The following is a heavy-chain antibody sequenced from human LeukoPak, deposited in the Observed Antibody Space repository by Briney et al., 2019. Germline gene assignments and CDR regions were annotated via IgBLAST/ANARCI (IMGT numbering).Heavy chain of an antibody. D-gene: IGHD2-2*02. V-gene: IGHV3-23*01. CDR2: IVGNGGRT. CDR3: ANPGEGGYTYWYFDL. Sequence: QPGGSLRLSCAASGFTFSDYAMSWVRQAPGKGLEWVSGIVGNGGRTYYADSVKGRFTISRDNSKNTLYLQMNSLRVEDAAVYYCANPGEGGYTYWYFDLWGRGTLVTVSS. J-gene: IGHJ2*01. CDR1: GFTFSDYA.